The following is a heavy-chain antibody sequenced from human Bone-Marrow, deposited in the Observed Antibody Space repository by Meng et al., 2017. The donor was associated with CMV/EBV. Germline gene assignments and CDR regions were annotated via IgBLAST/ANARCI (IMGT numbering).Heavy chain of an antibody. CDR3: AKDDYDILTGYGINGMDV. CDR1: GFTFSSYG. D-gene: IGHD3-9*01. V-gene: IGHV3-30*02. Sequence: GKSLKISCAASGFTFSSYGMHWVRQAPGKGLEWVAFIRYDGSNKYYADSVKGRFTISRDNSKNTLYLQMNSLRAEDTAVYYCAKDDYDILTGYGINGMDVWGQGTTVTVSS. CDR2: IRYDGSNK. J-gene: IGHJ6*02.